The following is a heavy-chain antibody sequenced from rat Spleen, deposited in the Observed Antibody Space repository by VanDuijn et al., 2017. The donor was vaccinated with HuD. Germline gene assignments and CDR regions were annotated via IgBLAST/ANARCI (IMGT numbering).Heavy chain of an antibody. CDR3: TRSYGGYTSNWFAY. V-gene: IGHV2-15*01. J-gene: IGHJ3*01. CDR1: GFSLVSYG. CDR2: IWGDGST. D-gene: IGHD1-11*01. Sequence: QVQLKESGPVLVQPSQTLSLTCTVSGFSLVSYGVSWVRQPPGKGLEWMGGIWGDGSTDYNSALKSRLSISRDTAKSQVFLKMSSLQTDDTAIYFCTRSYGGYTSNWFAYWGQGTLVTVSS.